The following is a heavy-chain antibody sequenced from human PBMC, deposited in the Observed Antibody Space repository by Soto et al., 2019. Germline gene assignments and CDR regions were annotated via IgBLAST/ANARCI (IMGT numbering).Heavy chain of an antibody. J-gene: IGHJ5*02. D-gene: IGHD3-16*01. CDR3: ARMETFGSLNWFHX. CDR2: MNPGSGDT. Sequence: ASLKVSCNASGYSFTNNEVSWVRQATGRGLEWMGCMNPGSGDTGYAQKFQGRVTMTRDISIATAYMELSSLRSDDTAIYYCARMETFGSLNWFHXWGQATLVTVSX. CDR1: GYSFTNNE. V-gene: IGHV1-8*01.